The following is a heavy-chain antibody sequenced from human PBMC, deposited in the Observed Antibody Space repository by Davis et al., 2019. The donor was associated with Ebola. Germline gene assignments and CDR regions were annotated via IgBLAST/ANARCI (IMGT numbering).Heavy chain of an antibody. J-gene: IGHJ4*02. Sequence: SVKVSCKASGYTFTSYYMHWVRQAPGQGLEWMGRIIPILGIANYAQKFQGRVTITADKSTSTAYMELSSLRSEDTAVYYCARDMEWELFGPFDYWGQGTLVTVSS. D-gene: IGHD1-26*01. CDR1: GYTFTSYY. CDR3: ARDMEWELFGPFDY. V-gene: IGHV1-69*04. CDR2: IIPILGIA.